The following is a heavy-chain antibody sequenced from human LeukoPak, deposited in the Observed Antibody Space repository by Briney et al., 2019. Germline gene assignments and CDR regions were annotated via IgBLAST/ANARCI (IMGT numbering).Heavy chain of an antibody. CDR1: GYTFTGYY. Sequence: ASVKVSCKASGYTFTGYYMHWVRQAPGQGLEWMGRINPNSGGTNYAQKFQGRVTMTRDTSISTAYMGLSRLRSDDTAVYYCAREGYYYDSSGYSDYWGQGTLVTVSS. J-gene: IGHJ4*02. CDR3: AREGYYYDSSGYSDY. D-gene: IGHD3-22*01. V-gene: IGHV1-2*06. CDR2: INPNSGGT.